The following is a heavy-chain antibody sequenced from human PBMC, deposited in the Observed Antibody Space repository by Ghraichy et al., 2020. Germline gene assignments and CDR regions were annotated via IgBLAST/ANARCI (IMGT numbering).Heavy chain of an antibody. Sequence: SETLSLTCTVSGYSISSGYYWGWIRQPPGKGLEWIGSINHSGSTYYNPSLKSRVTISVDTSKNQFSLKLSSVTAADTAVYYCARARYYYDSSGHPKYHFDYWGQGTLVTVSS. CDR1: GYSISSGYY. CDR3: ARARYYYDSSGHPKYHFDY. CDR2: INHSGST. V-gene: IGHV4-38-2*02. J-gene: IGHJ4*02. D-gene: IGHD3-22*01.